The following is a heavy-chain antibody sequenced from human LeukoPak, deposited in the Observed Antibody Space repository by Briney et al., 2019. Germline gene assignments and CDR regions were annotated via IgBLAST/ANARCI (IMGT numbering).Heavy chain of an antibody. V-gene: IGHV3-66*01. Sequence: GGSLRLSCAASGFTVSSNYMSWVRQAPGKGLEWVSVIYSGGSTYYADSVKGRFTISRDNSKNTLYLQMNSLRAEDTAVYYCARAERSWADYGDYGPGLDYWGQGTLSPSPQ. J-gene: IGHJ4*02. CDR1: GFTVSSNY. CDR2: IYSGGST. CDR3: ARAERSWADYGDYGPGLDY. D-gene: IGHD4-17*01.